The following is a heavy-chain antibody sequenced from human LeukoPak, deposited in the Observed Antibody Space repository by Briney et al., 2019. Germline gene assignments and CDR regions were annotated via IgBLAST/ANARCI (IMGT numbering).Heavy chain of an antibody. D-gene: IGHD1-26*01. V-gene: IGHV1-24*01. CDR3: ATYSAYSGSYYFDY. CDR2: FDPEDGET. CDR1: GYTLTELS. Sequence: ASVKVSCKVSGYTLTELSMHWVRQAPGKGLEWMGGFDPEDGETIYAQKFQGRVTMTEDTSTDTAYMELSSLRSEDTDVYYCATYSAYSGSYYFDYWGQGTLVTVSS. J-gene: IGHJ4*02.